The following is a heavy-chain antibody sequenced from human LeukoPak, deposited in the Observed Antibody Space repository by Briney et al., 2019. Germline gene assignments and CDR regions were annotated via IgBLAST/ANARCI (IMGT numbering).Heavy chain of an antibody. V-gene: IGHV7-4-1*02. D-gene: IGHD1-26*01. CDR1: GYSFTNYG. CDR3: AREDRLVGVSFDY. J-gene: IGHJ4*02. CDR2: INTNTWVP. Sequence: ASVKASCKASGYSFTNYGLGWVRQAPGQGLEWMGWINTNTWVPTYAQGFTERFVFSLDTSVSTAYLQISALKADDTAVYFCAREDRLVGVSFDYWGQGTLVTVSS.